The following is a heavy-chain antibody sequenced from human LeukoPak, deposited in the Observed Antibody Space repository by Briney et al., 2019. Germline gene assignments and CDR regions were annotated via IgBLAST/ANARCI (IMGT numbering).Heavy chain of an antibody. CDR1: GGSISSGGYY. V-gene: IGHV4-31*03. CDR3: ARTRYCTNGVCRASWFDP. J-gene: IGHJ5*02. Sequence: SQTLSLTCTVSGGSISSGGYYWSWLRQHPGTGLEWVGYIYYSGSTYYNPSLKSRVTISVDTSKNQFSLKLSSVTAADTAVYYCARTRYCTNGVCRASWFDPWGQGTLVTVSS. D-gene: IGHD2-8*01. CDR2: IYYSGST.